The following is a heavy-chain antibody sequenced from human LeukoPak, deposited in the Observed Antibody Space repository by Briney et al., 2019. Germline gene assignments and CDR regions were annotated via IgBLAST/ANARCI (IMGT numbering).Heavy chain of an antibody. J-gene: IGHJ5*02. CDR3: ATVPVGYCTNGVCYKPPNWFDP. Sequence: ASVKVSCKASGYTFITYGIGWVRQAPGQGLEWMGWISAHNGNTNYAQKFQGRVTMTEDTSTDTAYMELSSLRSEDTAVYYCATVPVGYCTNGVCYKPPNWFDPWGQGTLVTVSS. CDR2: ISAHNGNT. D-gene: IGHD2-8*01. V-gene: IGHV1-18*01. CDR1: GYTFITYG.